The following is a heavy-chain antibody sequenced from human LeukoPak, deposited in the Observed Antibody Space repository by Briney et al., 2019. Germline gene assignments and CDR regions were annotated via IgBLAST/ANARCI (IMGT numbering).Heavy chain of an antibody. D-gene: IGHD6-6*01. CDR3: ARGIAAHIDY. V-gene: IGHV1-2*02. J-gene: IGHJ4*02. CDR2: INPNSGGT. CDR1: GYTFTSYG. Sequence: ASVKVSCKASGYTFTSYGISWVRQAPGQGLEWMGWINPNSGGTNYAQKFQGRVTMTRDTSISTAYMELSRLRSDDTAVYYCARGIAAHIDYWGQGTLVTVSS.